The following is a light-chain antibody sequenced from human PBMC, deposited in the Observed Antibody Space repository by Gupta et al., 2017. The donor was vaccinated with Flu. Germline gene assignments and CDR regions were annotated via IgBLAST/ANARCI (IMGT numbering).Light chain of an antibody. V-gene: IGKV1-39*01. J-gene: IGKJ2*01. CDR3: QQSKKIPYT. Sequence: PTPRAASVGARITIVCRASQSISTYLNWYQQKPGKAPKLLIYSASNLQSGVPSRFSGSGSGTDFTLNISSMQPEDFATYYCQQSKKIPYTFGQGTKMEIK. CDR1: QSISTY. CDR2: SAS.